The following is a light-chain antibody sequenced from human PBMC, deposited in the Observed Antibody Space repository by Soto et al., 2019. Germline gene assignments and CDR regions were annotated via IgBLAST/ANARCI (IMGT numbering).Light chain of an antibody. CDR2: GAS. J-gene: IGKJ1*01. CDR3: QQYGSSPWT. V-gene: IGKV3-20*01. Sequence: EIVLTQSPGTLSLSPGERATLSCRASQSVSSSYLAWYQQKPGQAPRLLIYGASSRATGIPDRFSGSGSGTDLTLTISTLEPEDVAVYYCQQYGSSPWTFGQGTKVEIK. CDR1: QSVSSSY.